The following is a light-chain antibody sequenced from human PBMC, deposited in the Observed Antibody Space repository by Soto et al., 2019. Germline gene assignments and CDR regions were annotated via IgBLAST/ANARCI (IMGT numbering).Light chain of an antibody. Sequence: ENILTQSPATLSLSPGEGATLYCRASQSVFANYIAWYQQRLGQAPRLLIYAASRRATGIPDRFSGSGSGTEFTLTLSRLESEDFAVYFCHQYGRTPWTFGPGTRLEIK. CDR2: AAS. CDR1: QSVFANY. CDR3: HQYGRTPWT. V-gene: IGKV3-20*01. J-gene: IGKJ1*01.